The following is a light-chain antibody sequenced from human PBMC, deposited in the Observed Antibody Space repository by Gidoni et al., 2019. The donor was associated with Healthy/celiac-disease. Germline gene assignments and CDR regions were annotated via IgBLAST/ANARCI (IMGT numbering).Light chain of an antibody. CDR3: QQYYSYPRT. V-gene: IGKV1-8*01. J-gene: IGKJ1*01. CDR1: QGMSSY. CDR2: AAS. Sequence: AMRMTQSPSSVSASTGDRVTLTCRASQGMSSYLAWYQQKQGKAPKLLIYAASTLQSGVPSRFSGSGSGTDFTLTISCLQSEDFATYYCQQYYSYPRTFXRXTKVEIK.